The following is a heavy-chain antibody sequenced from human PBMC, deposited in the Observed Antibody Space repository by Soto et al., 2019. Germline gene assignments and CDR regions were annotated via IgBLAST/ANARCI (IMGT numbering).Heavy chain of an antibody. CDR2: INPNSGGT. CDR1: GYTFTGYY. CDR3: ARVGRFQKRLDRMDV. D-gene: IGHD5-12*01. Sequence: ASVKVSCKASGYTFTGYYMHWVRQAPGQGLEWMGWINPNSGGTNYAQKFQGRVTMTRDTSISTAYMELSRLRSDDTAVYYCARVGRFQKRLDRMDVWGQGTTVTVSS. J-gene: IGHJ6*02. V-gene: IGHV1-2*02.